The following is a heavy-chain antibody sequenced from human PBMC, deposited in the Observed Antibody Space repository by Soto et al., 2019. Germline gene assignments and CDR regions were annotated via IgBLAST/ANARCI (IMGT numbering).Heavy chain of an antibody. J-gene: IGHJ4*02. Sequence: VGCLRVSCAASGLSFTHCTINWGRQAPGKGQEWVAVMSYDGTNEYYADSVKGRFTISRDNSKSTVYLQMNSLTPEDTALYYCERKFCTYTSAYVDYLGLGT. D-gene: IGHD3-16*01. CDR1: GLSFTHCT. CDR3: ERKFCTYTSAYVDY. V-gene: IGHV3-30*04. CDR2: MSYDGTNE.